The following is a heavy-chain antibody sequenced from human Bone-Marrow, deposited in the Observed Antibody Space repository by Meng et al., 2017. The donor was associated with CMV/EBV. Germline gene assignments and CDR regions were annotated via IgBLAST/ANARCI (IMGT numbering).Heavy chain of an antibody. Sequence: GGSLRLSCAASGFTFSSYAMHWVRQAPGKGLEWVAVITYDGSNKYYADSVKGRFTISRDNSKNTLYLQMNSLRAEDTDVYYCARDGPQRGSERGDYFDYCGQGTLVTVSS. J-gene: IGHJ4*02. CDR2: ITYDGSNK. CDR3: ARDGPQRGSERGDYFDY. D-gene: IGHD3-16*01. CDR1: GFTFSSYA. V-gene: IGHV3-30-3*01.